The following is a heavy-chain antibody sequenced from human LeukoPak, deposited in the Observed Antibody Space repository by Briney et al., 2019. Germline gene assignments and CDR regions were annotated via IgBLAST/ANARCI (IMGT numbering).Heavy chain of an antibody. D-gene: IGHD1-26*01. CDR2: IRQDGGLK. V-gene: IGHV3-7*01. CDR1: GFTFSSYW. CDR3: AREIVGAIKSYFDY. Sequence: GGSLRLSCAASGFTFSSYWMSWVRQAPGKGLEWVANIRQDGGLKHYVDSVKGRFTISRDNAENSLYLQMNSLRAEDTAVYYCAREIVGAIKSYFDYWGQGTLVTASS. J-gene: IGHJ4*02.